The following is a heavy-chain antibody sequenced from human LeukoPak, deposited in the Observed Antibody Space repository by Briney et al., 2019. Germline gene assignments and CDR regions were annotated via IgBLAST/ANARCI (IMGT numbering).Heavy chain of an antibody. J-gene: IGHJ4*02. V-gene: IGHV4-59*01. CDR3: ARDVSGASQGFDY. CDR1: GASITSYY. D-gene: IGHD3-10*01. Sequence: SETLSLTCTVSGASITSYYWNWIRQPPGKGLEWLGNIHYRGTTNYNPSLKSRVTLSVDTSKNQFALKVTSVTAADTAVYYCARDVSGASQGFDYWAQGPRVTVSS. CDR2: IHYRGTT.